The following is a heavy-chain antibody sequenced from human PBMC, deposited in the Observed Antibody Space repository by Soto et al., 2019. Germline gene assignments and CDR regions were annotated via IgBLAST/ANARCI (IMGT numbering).Heavy chain of an antibody. Sequence: GGSLRLSCAASGLTFSNAWMNWVRQAPGKGLEWVGRIKSKTDGGTTDYAAPVKGRFTISRDDSKNTLYLQMNSLKTEDTAVYYCTTDRGYSYGRDLDYWGQGTLVTVSS. J-gene: IGHJ4*02. CDR3: TTDRGYSYGRDLDY. CDR2: IKSKTDGGTT. V-gene: IGHV3-15*07. D-gene: IGHD5-18*01. CDR1: GLTFSNAW.